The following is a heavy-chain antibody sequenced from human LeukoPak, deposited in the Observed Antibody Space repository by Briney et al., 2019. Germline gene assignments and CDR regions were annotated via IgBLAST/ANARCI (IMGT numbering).Heavy chain of an antibody. Sequence: SETLSPTCTVSRVSLSVVTSGSGWQPPGKGLEWIGYIYYSGSTNYNPSLKSRVTISVDTSKNQFSLKLSSVTAADTPVYYCACAPVGGEVGIVYYYGMDVWGQGTTVTVSS. CDR2: IYYSGST. CDR3: ACAPVGGEVGIVYYYGMDV. D-gene: IGHD1-26*01. CDR1: RVSLSVVTS. V-gene: IGHV4-59*01. J-gene: IGHJ6*02.